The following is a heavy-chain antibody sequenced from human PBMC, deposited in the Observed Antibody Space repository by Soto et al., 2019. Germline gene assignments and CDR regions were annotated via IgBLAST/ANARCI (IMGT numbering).Heavy chain of an antibody. Sequence: GGSLRLSCAASGFTYNIYGIQWDSQAPDKGMEWVALISYDGSNQYYADSVKGRFTISRDNSKNTLFLQMNSLRADDTAVYYCAKDQASGQGSFDSWGQGTLVTVSS. CDR3: AKDQASGQGSFDS. CDR1: GFTYNIYG. CDR2: ISYDGSNQ. V-gene: IGHV3-30*18. J-gene: IGHJ4*02.